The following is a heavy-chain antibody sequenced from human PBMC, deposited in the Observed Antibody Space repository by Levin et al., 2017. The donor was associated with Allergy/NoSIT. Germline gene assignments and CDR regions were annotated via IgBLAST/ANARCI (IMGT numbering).Heavy chain of an antibody. CDR3: AKKQGGTTGFSFVV. V-gene: IGHV3-23*01. D-gene: IGHD1-14*01. J-gene: IGHJ3*01. CDR1: GFTLSDYA. Sequence: PGGSLRLSCDASGFTLSDYAMSWVRQAPGKGLEWVSVITGGGFNTYYGDSVKGRFTVSRDNSKNTLYLELNSLRAEDTAVYYCAKKQGGTTGFSFVVWGKGTMVTVSS. CDR2: ITGGGFNT.